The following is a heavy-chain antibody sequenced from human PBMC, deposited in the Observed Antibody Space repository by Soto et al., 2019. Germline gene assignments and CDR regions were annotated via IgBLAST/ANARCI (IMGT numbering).Heavy chain of an antibody. D-gene: IGHD2-15*01. CDR3: ARDGSYCSGGSCYSFEF. CDR2: INAGNGNT. Sequence: ASVKVSCKASGYRFTNYAIHWVRQAPGQSLEWMGWINAGNGNTKYSQRFQGRVTITRDTSASTAYMELSSLRSEDTAMYYCARDGSYCSGGSCYSFEFWGQGTLVTVSS. CDR1: GYRFTNYA. J-gene: IGHJ4*02. V-gene: IGHV1-3*01.